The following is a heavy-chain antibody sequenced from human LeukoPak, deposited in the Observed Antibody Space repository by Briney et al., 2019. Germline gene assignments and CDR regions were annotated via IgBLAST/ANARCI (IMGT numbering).Heavy chain of an antibody. CDR1: GFTFSSYT. Sequence: GGSLRLSCAASGFTFSSYTMNWVRQAPGKGLEWVAVISYDGSCKFYADSVKDRFTISRDSSKNTLYLQMNSLRAEDTAVYYCAKDPFDYWGQGTLVTVSS. CDR3: AKDPFDY. CDR2: ISYDGSCK. J-gene: IGHJ4*02. V-gene: IGHV3-30*18.